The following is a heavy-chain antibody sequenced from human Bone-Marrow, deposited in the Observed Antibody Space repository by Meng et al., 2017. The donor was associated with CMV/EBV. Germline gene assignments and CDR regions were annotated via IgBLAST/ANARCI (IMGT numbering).Heavy chain of an antibody. J-gene: IGHJ3*02. V-gene: IGHV2-26*01. CDR3: ARMEGAGSLGAFDI. CDR1: GGSISSGDYY. CDR2: IFSNDEK. Sequence: ETLSLTCTVSGGSISSGDYYWSWIRQPPGKALEWLAHIFSNDEKSYSTSLKSRLTISKDTSKSQVVLTMTNMDPVDTATYYCARMEGAGSLGAFDIWGQGTMVTV. D-gene: IGHD1-26*01.